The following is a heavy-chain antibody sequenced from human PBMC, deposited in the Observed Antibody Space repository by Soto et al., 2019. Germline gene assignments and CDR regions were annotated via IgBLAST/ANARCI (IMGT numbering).Heavy chain of an antibody. CDR2: ISSSSSYT. CDR3: ARDHHRYSGYDYVDY. D-gene: IGHD5-12*01. CDR1: GFTFSDYY. Sequence: QVQLVESGGGLVKPGGSLRLSCVASGFTFSDYYMSWIRQAPGKGLEWVSYISSSSSYTNYEDSVKGRFTISRDNAKNSLYLQTNSLRAEDTAVYYCARDHHRYSGYDYVDYWGQGTLVTVSS. J-gene: IGHJ4*02. V-gene: IGHV3-11*05.